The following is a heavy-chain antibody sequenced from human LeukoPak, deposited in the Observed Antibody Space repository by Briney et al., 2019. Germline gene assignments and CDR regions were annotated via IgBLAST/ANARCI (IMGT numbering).Heavy chain of an antibody. CDR3: ASSVGSTDY. D-gene: IGHD1-26*01. J-gene: IGHJ4*02. CDR1: GGSISSYY. V-gene: IGHV4-59*12. Sequence: SETLSLTCTVSGGSISSYYWSWIRQPPGKGLEWIGYIYYSGSTNYNPSLKSRVTISVDTSKYQFSLKLTSVTAADAAVYYCASSVGSTDYWGQGTLVTVSS. CDR2: IYYSGST.